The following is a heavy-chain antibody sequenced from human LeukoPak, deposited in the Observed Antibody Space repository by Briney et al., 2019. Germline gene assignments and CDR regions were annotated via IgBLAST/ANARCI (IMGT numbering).Heavy chain of an antibody. J-gene: IGHJ4*02. V-gene: IGHV3-9*01. CDR1: GFTFDDYA. Sequence: GGSLRLSCAASGFTFDDYAMHWVRQAPGKGLEWVSGISWNSGSIGYADSVKGRFTISRDNAKNSLYLQMNSLRAEDTALYYCAKDIRSRTVAGFDYWGQGTLSPSPQ. D-gene: IGHD6-19*01. CDR3: AKDIRSRTVAGFDY. CDR2: ISWNSGSI.